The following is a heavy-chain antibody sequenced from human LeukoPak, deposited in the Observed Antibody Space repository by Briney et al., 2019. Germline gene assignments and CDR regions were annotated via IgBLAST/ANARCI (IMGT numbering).Heavy chain of an antibody. V-gene: IGHV1-24*01. CDR3: MIDYFDSASSRSGNDF. CDR2: FEPEDGAT. CDR1: GYRLSAVS. Sequence: APVNSAFKVSGYRLSAVSMHWVRQSPGKGLEWMGGFEPEDGATIYAERFQGRITMTEDTSTDTAYMDLSRLTSEDTAVYYCMIDYFDSASSRSGNDFWGQGTLVTVSS. D-gene: IGHD3-3*01. J-gene: IGHJ4*02.